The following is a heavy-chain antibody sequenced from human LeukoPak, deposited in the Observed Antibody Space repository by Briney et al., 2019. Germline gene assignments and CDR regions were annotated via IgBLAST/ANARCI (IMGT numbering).Heavy chain of an antibody. CDR2: IIPIFGTA. Sequence: ASVKVSCKASGGTFSIYAISWVRQAPGQGREWMGGIIPIFGTANYAQKFQGRVTITTDESTSTAYMELSSLRSEDTAVYYCARGDGYNYFDYWGQGTLVTVSS. V-gene: IGHV1-69*05. CDR3: ARGDGYNYFDY. CDR1: GGTFSIYA. D-gene: IGHD5-24*01. J-gene: IGHJ4*02.